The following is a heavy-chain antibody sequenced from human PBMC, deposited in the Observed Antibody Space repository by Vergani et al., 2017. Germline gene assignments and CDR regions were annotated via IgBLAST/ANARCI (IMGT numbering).Heavy chain of an antibody. V-gene: IGHV1-45*02. J-gene: IGHJ5*02. CDR2: ITPFNGNT. Sequence: QMQLVQSGAEVKKTGSSVKVSCKASGYTFTYRYLHWVRQAPGQALEWMGWITPFNGNTNYAQKFQDRVTITRDRSMSTAYMELSSLRSEDTAMYYCALAESSTSCITSVCITPETGSWFDPLGQGTLVTVSS. CDR1: GYTFTYRY. CDR3: ALAESSTSCITSVCITPETGSWFDP. D-gene: IGHD2-2*01.